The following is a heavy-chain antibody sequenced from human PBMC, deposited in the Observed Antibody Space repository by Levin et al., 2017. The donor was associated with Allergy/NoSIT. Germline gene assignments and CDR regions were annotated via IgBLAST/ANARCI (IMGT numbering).Heavy chain of an antibody. CDR1: GFTFSSYS. Sequence: GGSLRLSCEASGFTFSSYSMSWVRQAPGKGLEWVSGISGSGSSTYYADSLRGHFTISRDNSKNTVYLQMNSLRAEDTAVYFCAKNLAYYDYWGQGTLVTVSS. J-gene: IGHJ4*02. V-gene: IGHV3-23*01. D-gene: IGHD3-10*01. CDR3: AKNLAYYDY. CDR2: ISGSGSST.